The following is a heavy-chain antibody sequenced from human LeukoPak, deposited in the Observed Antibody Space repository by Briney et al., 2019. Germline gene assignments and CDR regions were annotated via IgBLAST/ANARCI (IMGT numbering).Heavy chain of an antibody. CDR3: AKGSSTSSTTFDY. V-gene: IGHV3-23*01. J-gene: IGHJ4*02. CDR2: ISGSGGST. Sequence: LSGGSLRLSCAASGFTFSSYAMSWVRQAPGKGLEWVSAISGSGGSTYYADSVKGRFTISRDNPKNTLYLQMSSLRAEDTAVYYCAKGSSTSSTTFDYWGQGTLVTVSS. D-gene: IGHD2-2*01. CDR1: GFTFSSYA.